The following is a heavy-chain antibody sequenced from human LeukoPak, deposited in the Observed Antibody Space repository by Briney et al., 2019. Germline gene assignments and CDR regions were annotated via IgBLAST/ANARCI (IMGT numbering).Heavy chain of an antibody. D-gene: IGHD6-6*01. CDR3: ARIEYSSWAFDI. J-gene: IGHJ3*02. Sequence: GGSLRLSCAASGFTFSDYYMSWIRQAPGRGLEWVSYISSSGSTIYYADSVKGRFTISRDNAKNSLYLQMNSLRAEDTAVYYCARIEYSSWAFDIWGQGTMVTVSS. CDR2: ISSSGSTI. V-gene: IGHV3-11*04. CDR1: GFTFSDYY.